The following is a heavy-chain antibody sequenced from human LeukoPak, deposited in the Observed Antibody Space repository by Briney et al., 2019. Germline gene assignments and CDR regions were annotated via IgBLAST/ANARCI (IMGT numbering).Heavy chain of an antibody. Sequence: SETLSLTCAVYDGSFSGYYWRWIRQPPWKGLEWIAEINYSGSSSYNPSLKSRVTISLDTSKNQFSLKLSSVTAADTAVYYCVSVRRGNKIDYWGQGALVTVSS. CDR2: INYSGSS. D-gene: IGHD1/OR15-1a*01. CDR3: VSVRRGNKIDY. CDR1: DGSFSGYY. V-gene: IGHV4-34*01. J-gene: IGHJ4*02.